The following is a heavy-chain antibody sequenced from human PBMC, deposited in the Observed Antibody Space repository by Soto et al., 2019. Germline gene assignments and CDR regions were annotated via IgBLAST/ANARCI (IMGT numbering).Heavy chain of an antibody. V-gene: IGHV3-33*01. CDR2: IWYDGSNK. D-gene: IGHD3-10*01. CDR1: GFTFSSYG. CDR3: ARDRGITMVRGVIITYYYYGMDV. Sequence: VGSLRLSCAASGFTFSSYGMHWVRQAPGKGLEWVAVIWYDGSNKYYADSVKGRFTISRDNSKNTLYLQMNSLRAEDTAVYYCARDRGITMVRGVIITYYYYGMDVWGQGTTVTVSS. J-gene: IGHJ6*02.